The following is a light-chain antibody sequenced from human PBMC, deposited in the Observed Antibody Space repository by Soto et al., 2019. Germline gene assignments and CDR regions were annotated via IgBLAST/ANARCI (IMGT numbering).Light chain of an antibody. V-gene: IGKV3-11*01. CDR1: QSVSTY. CDR2: DAS. Sequence: EIMLTQSPDTLSLSPGNRATLSCRASQSVSTYLAWYQQKPGQPPRLLIYDASNRASGIPARFSGSGSGTNFTFTFSSLEPEDFAVYYCQQRSNWPPTFGQGTRVDIK. CDR3: QQRSNWPPT. J-gene: IGKJ1*01.